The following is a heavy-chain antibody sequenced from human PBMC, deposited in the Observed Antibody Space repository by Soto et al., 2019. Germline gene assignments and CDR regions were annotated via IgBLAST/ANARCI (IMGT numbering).Heavy chain of an antibody. V-gene: IGHV3-23*01. CDR2: ISGGGGTT. J-gene: IGHJ6*02. CDR1: GFTFSSHV. Sequence: EVQLLESGGGLVQPGGSLRLSCAASGFTFSSHVMNWVRQAPGKGLEWVAAISGGGGTTYYGDSVEGRFTMSRDNSKNTLYLQMHSLRADDTAVYYCARGPRAPPPHDYGMYVWGQGTTVTVSS. CDR3: ARGPRAPPPHDYGMYV.